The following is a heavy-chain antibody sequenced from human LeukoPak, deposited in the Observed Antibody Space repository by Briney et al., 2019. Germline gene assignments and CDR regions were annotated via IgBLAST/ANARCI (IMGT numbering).Heavy chain of an antibody. CDR2: ISSSSSYI. Sequence: PGGSLRLSCAASGFTFSSYSMNWVRQAPGKGLEWVSSISSSSSYIYYADSVKGRFTISRDNAKNSLYLQMNSLRAEDTAVYYCATDSHDFWSGYPDSSDYWGQGTLVTVSS. V-gene: IGHV3-21*01. CDR1: GFTFSSYS. J-gene: IGHJ4*02. CDR3: ATDSHDFWSGYPDSSDY. D-gene: IGHD3-3*01.